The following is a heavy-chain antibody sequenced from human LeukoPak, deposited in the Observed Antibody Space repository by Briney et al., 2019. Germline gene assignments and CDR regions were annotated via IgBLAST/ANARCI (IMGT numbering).Heavy chain of an antibody. CDR2: IYYSGIT. CDR3: ARAKQWLVQDV. V-gene: IGHV4-59*01. CDR1: GDSISSYY. D-gene: IGHD6-19*01. Sequence: PSETLSLTCTVAGDSISSYYWSCIRQPPGKGLEWIGYIYYSGITNYNPSLKSRVTISVDTSKNQFPLTLSPVTAADTAVYYCARAKQWLVQDVWGQGTMVTVSS. J-gene: IGHJ3*01.